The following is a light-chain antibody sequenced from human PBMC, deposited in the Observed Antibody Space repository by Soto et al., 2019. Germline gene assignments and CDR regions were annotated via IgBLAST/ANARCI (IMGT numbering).Light chain of an antibody. J-gene: IGLJ2*01. CDR1: SSNIGNNY. V-gene: IGLV1-51*01. Sequence: QSVLTQPPSVSAAPGQKVTISCSGSSSNIGNNYVSWYQQLPGTAPKLPIYDNNNRPSGIPDRFSGSKSGTSATLGITGLQTGDEADYYCGTWDSSLSGVVFGGGTKVTVL. CDR3: GTWDSSLSGVV. CDR2: DNN.